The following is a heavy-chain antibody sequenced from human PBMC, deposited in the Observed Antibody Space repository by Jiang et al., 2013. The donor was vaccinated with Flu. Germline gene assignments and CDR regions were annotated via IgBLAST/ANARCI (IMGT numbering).Heavy chain of an antibody. CDR1: GFIFGDYA. J-gene: IGHJ5*01. D-gene: IGHD3-10*01. Sequence: VESGGGVVQPGRSLRLSCAASGFIFGDYAMHWVRQAPGKGLEWVAVTSYGGSNVKYADSVKGRFTISRDNSRNTLYLQMNSLRIEDTAVYFCARRPYGSGLDSWG. CDR2: TSYGGSNV. CDR3: ARRPYGSGLDS. V-gene: IGHV3-30-3*01.